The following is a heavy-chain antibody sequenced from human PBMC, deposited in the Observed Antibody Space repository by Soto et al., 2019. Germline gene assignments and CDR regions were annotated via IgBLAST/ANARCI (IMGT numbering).Heavy chain of an antibody. J-gene: IGHJ6*02. CDR1: GGIFTNNA. Sequence: QVQVVQSGAEVKKPGSSVKVSCKVSGGIFTNNAISWVRQAPGQGLEWLGGVIPLFDTAYYAQIFRGRLRISADGATTTSYMELSGLTSADTAVYFCATGGHTDVYNFYHGMDVWGQGTTGTVS. CDR3: ATGGHTDVYNFYHGMDV. CDR2: VIPLFDTA. D-gene: IGHD5-18*01. V-gene: IGHV1-69*01.